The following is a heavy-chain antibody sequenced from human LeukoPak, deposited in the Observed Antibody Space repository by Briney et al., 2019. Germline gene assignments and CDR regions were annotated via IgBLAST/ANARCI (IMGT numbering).Heavy chain of an antibody. V-gene: IGHV3-30*03. CDR1: GFTFSSYW. CDR2: VAYDGSNK. D-gene: IGHD7-27*01. CDR3: ATIGDRRTGELYRIDY. Sequence: GGSLRLSCAASGFTFSSYWMHWVRQAPGKGLEWVADVAYDGSNKYYADSVKGRFTISRDNSKNTLYLQMNSLRAEDAAKYYCATIGDRRTGELYRIDYWGQGTLVTVSS. J-gene: IGHJ4*02.